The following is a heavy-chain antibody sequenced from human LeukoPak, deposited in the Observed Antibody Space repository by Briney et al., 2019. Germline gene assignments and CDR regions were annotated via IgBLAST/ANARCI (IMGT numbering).Heavy chain of an antibody. J-gene: IGHJ4*02. CDR2: IIPIFGTA. Sequence: SVKVSCKASGYTFTSYYMHWVRQAPGQGLEWMGGIIPIFGTANYAQKFQGRVTITADESTSTAYMELSSLRSEDTAVYYCATPGGYDILTGYYNYWGQGTLVTVSS. CDR3: ATPGGYDILTGYYNY. D-gene: IGHD3-9*01. CDR1: GYTFTSYY. V-gene: IGHV1-69*13.